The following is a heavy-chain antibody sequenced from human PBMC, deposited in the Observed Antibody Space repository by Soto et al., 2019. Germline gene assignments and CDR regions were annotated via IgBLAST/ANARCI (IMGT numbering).Heavy chain of an antibody. Sequence: GGSLRLSCAASGFNLSHPWMTWVRQAAGKGLEWVGRIKSENDGGTADYAAPVKGRITISRDDSKNTVYLQMNSLKTEDTAVYYCTKGIYSDILTGYHAVAHWGPATLLTVSS. CDR1: GFNLSHPW. D-gene: IGHD3-9*01. V-gene: IGHV3-15*01. J-gene: IGHJ5*02. CDR3: TKGIYSDILTGYHAVAH. CDR2: IKSENDGGTA.